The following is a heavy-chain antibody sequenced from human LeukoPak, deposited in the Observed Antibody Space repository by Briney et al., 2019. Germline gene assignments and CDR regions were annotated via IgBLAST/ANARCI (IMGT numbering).Heavy chain of an antibody. V-gene: IGHV5-51*01. CDR2: FYPGDSDT. CDR1: GYTFTNSW. D-gene: IGHD3-22*01. CDR3: ARHIGGDYYDSSGYYFNWFDP. Sequence: GESLKISCKSSGYTFTNSWIGWVRQMPGKGLEWMGSFYPGDSDTRYGPSFQGQVTISADKSIGTAYLQWSSLKASDTAMYYCARHIGGDYYDSSGYYFNWFDPWGQGTLVTVSS. J-gene: IGHJ5*02.